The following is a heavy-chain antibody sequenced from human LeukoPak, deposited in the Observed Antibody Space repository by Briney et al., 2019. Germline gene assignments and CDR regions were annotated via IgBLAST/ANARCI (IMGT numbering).Heavy chain of an antibody. V-gene: IGHV4-34*01. Sequence: PSETLSLTCAVYGGSFSGYYWSWIRQPPGKGLEWIGEINHSGSTNYNPSLKSRVTISVDTSKNKFSLKLSSVTAADTAVYYCARLLVFWSGPDYWGQGTLVTVSS. J-gene: IGHJ4*02. CDR1: GGSFSGYY. D-gene: IGHD3-3*01. CDR2: INHSGST. CDR3: ARLLVFWSGPDY.